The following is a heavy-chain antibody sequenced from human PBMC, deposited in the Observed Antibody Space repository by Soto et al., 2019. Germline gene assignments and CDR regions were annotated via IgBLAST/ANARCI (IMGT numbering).Heavy chain of an antibody. CDR3: AREGLVLVPTSVNSDYYYYAMDV. CDR2: IIPIFGTA. D-gene: IGHD2-2*01. Sequence: SVKVSCKASGGTFSSYAISWVRQAPGQGLEWMGGIIPIFGTANYAQKFQGRVTITADESTSTAYMELSSLRSEDTAVYYCAREGLVLVPTSVNSDYYYYAMDVWGQGTTVTVSS. J-gene: IGHJ6*02. CDR1: GGTFSSYA. V-gene: IGHV1-69*13.